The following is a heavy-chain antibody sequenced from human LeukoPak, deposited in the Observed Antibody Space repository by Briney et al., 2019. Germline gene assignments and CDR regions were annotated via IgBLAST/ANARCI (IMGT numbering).Heavy chain of an antibody. V-gene: IGHV3-21*01. D-gene: IGHD5-18*01. CDR3: ARGVTPNFDY. CDR2: ISSSSSYI. Sequence: PGGSLRLSCAASGFTFSSYSMNWVRQAPGKGLEWVSSISSSSSYIYYADSVKGRFTISRDNAKNSLYLQMNSLRTEDTAVYYCARGVTPNFDYWGQGTLVTVSS. J-gene: IGHJ4*02. CDR1: GFTFSSYS.